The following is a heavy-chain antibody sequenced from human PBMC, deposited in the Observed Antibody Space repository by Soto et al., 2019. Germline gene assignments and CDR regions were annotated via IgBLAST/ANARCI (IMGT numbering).Heavy chain of an antibody. CDR2: IYPGDSDT. CDR1: GYSFTSYW. D-gene: IGHD3-3*01. CDR3: ARHKNAHYDFWSGSYYYYGMDV. Sequence: GESLKLSCKGSGYSFTSYWIGWVRQMPGKGLEWMGIIYPGDSDTRYSPSFQGQVTISADKSISTAYLQWSSLKASDTAMYYCARHKNAHYDFWSGSYYYYGMDVWGQGTTVTVSS. J-gene: IGHJ6*02. V-gene: IGHV5-51*01.